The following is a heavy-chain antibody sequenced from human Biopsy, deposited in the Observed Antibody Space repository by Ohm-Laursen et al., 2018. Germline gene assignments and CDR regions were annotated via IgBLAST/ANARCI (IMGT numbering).Heavy chain of an antibody. V-gene: IGHV3-33*04. Sequence: SLRLSCTASGFTFGHYAMHWVRQAPGKGLEWISLIWYDGTNEDYADSVKGRFTISRDNSKNTLYLQINTLTLEDTAFYYCARGLSSGWYGYFDFWGRGTLVTVSS. D-gene: IGHD6-19*01. CDR2: IWYDGTNE. CDR1: GFTFGHYA. J-gene: IGHJ2*01. CDR3: ARGLSSGWYGYFDF.